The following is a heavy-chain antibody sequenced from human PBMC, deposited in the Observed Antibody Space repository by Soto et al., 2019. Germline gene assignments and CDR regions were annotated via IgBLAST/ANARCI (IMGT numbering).Heavy chain of an antibody. CDR3: AKDRRFCSGRTCYSLDF. CDR2: ISAYNGST. J-gene: IGHJ4*02. Sequence: ASVKVSCKASGYTFTSYGISWVRQAPGQGLEWMGWISAYNGSTNYAQSLQGRITMTTDTFTSTAYMELRSLRSDDTAVYYCAKDRRFCSGRTCYSLDFWCQGALVTVS. CDR1: GYTFTSYG. V-gene: IGHV1-18*01. D-gene: IGHD2-15*01.